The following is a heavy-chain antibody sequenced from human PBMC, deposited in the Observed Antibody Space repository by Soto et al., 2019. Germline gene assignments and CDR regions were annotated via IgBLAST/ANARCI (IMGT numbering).Heavy chain of an antibody. CDR3: AREQQLGNAFDI. CDR1: GYTFTSYY. D-gene: IGHD6-13*01. V-gene: IGHV1-46*01. CDR2: INPSGGST. Sequence: ASVKVSCKASGYTFTSYYMHWVRQAPGQGLEWMGIINPSGGSTSYAQKFQGRVTMTRDTSTSTVYMELSSLRSEDAAVYYCAREQQLGNAFDIWGQGTMVTVSS. J-gene: IGHJ3*02.